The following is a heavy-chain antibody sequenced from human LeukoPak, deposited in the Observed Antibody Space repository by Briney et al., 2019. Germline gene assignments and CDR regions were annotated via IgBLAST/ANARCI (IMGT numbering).Heavy chain of an antibody. CDR3: AKLLGEEY. CDR1: GASVSSYF. CDR2: VYHSGSS. V-gene: IGHV4-59*02. D-gene: IGHD6-6*01. Sequence: SETLSLTCTVSGASVSSYFWSWIRQSPEKGLEWIGYVYHSGSSSSNSSLQSRVTISQDTSRNQVSLKMTSATAADTAVYYCAKLLGEEYWGQGTQVVVSS. J-gene: IGHJ4*02.